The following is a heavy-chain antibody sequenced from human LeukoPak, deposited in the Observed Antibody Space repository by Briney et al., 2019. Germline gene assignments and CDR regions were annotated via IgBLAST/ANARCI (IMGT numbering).Heavy chain of an antibody. D-gene: IGHD5-18*01. CDR1: GFSFSDYG. CDR2: ISHDGNSK. CDR3: ARDVRGYRRPLHY. Sequence: GGSLRLSCAASGFSFSDYGVHWVRQAPGKGLEWVAVISHDGNSKYYADSVKGRFTISRDNSKNTLYLQMNSLRADDTGIYYCARDVRGYRRPLHYWGQGTLVTVSS. J-gene: IGHJ4*02. V-gene: IGHV3-30-3*01.